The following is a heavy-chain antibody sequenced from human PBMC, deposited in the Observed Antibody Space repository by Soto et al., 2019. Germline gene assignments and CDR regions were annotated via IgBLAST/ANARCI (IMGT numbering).Heavy chain of an antibody. V-gene: IGHV4-34*01. J-gene: IGHJ6*03. Sequence: TSETLSLTCAVYGGSFSGYYWSWIRQPPGKGLEWIGEINHSGSTNYNPSLKSRVTISVDTSKNQFSLKLSSVTAADTAVYYCARGYCSSTSCYYYIDVCAQRTTVPVSS. CDR1: GGSFSGYY. D-gene: IGHD2-2*01. CDR2: INHSGST. CDR3: ARGYCSSTSCYYYIDV.